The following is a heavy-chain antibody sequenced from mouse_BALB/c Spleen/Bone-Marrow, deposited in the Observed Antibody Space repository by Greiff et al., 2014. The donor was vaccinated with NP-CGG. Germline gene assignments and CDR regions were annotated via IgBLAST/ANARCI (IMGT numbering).Heavy chain of an antibody. J-gene: IGHJ4*01. V-gene: IGHV2-9*02. CDR2: IWAGGGT. D-gene: IGHD2-4*01. Sequence: VKLMESGPGLVAPSQSLSITCTVSGFSLTSYGVHWVRQPPGKGLEWLGVIWAGGGTNYNSALMSRLSISKDNSKSQVFLKMNSLQIDDTAMYYCARSGLRRPAMDYWGQGTSVTVSS. CDR3: ARSGLRRPAMDY. CDR1: GFSLTSYG.